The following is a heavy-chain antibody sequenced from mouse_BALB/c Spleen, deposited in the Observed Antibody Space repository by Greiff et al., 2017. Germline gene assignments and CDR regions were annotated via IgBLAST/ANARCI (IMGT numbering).Heavy chain of an antibody. V-gene: IGHV3-2*02. D-gene: IGHD2-4*01. CDR3: AGYDYDGGGFDY. J-gene: IGHJ2*01. Sequence: EVKLMESGPGLVKPSQSLSLTCTVTGYSITSDYAWNWIRQFPGNKLEWMGYISYSGSTSYNPSLKSRISITRDTSKNQFFLQLNSVTTEDTATYYCAGYDYDGGGFDYWGQGTTLTVSS. CDR1: GYSITSDYA. CDR2: ISYSGST.